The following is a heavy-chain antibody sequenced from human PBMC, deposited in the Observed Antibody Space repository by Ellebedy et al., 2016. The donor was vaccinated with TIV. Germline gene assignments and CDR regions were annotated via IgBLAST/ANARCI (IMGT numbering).Heavy chain of an antibody. CDR3: ARDPGAAMVDY. CDR2: IRVYNGDS. CDR1: GDTFTTYG. D-gene: IGHD5-18*01. Sequence: ASVKVSCXASGDTFTTYGISWVRQAPGQGLEWMGWIRVYNGDSNYAQKLQGRVSLTTDTSTSTAYMELRSLGSDDTAVYYCARDPGAAMVDYWGQGTLVTVSS. J-gene: IGHJ4*02. V-gene: IGHV1-18*01.